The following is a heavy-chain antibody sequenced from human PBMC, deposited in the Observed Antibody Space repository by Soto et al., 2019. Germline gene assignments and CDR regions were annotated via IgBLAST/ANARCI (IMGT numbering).Heavy chain of an antibody. V-gene: IGHV4-59*01. CDR3: ARVVPRYSSSCYYFDY. D-gene: IGHD6-13*01. CDR2: IYYSGST. CDR1: GGSISSYY. J-gene: IGHJ4*02. Sequence: SETLSLTCTVSGGSISSYYWSWIRQPPGKGLEWIGYIYYSGSTNYNPSLKSRVTISVDTSKNQFSLKLSSVTAADTAVYHCARVVPRYSSSCYYFDYWGQGTLVTVSS.